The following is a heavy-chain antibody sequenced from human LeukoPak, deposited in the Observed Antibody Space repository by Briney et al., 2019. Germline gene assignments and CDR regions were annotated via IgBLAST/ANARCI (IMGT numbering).Heavy chain of an antibody. V-gene: IGHV3-23*01. J-gene: IGHJ5*02. D-gene: IGHD3-3*01. Sequence: GGSLRLSCAASGFTFSSYGMSWVRQAPGKGLEWVSAISGSGGSTYYADSVKGRFTISRDNSKNTLYLQMNSLRAEDTAVYYCAKVTTGITMLIVGNWFDPWGQGTLVTVSS. CDR2: ISGSGGST. CDR1: GFTFSSYG. CDR3: AKVTTGITMLIVGNWFDP.